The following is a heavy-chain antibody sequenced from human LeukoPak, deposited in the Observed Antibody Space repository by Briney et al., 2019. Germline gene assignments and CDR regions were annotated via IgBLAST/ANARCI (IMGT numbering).Heavy chain of an antibody. J-gene: IGHJ6*03. CDR3: ARALYYDFWSGYSEPAYYYYMDV. CDR1: GGTFSSYA. V-gene: IGHV1-69*13. D-gene: IGHD3-3*01. Sequence: ASVKVSCKASGGTFSSYAISWVRQAPGQGLEWMRGIIPIFGTANYAQKFQGRVPITADESTSTAYMELSSLRSVDTAVYYCARALYYDFWSGYSEPAYYYYMDVWGKGTTVTVSS. CDR2: IIPIFGTA.